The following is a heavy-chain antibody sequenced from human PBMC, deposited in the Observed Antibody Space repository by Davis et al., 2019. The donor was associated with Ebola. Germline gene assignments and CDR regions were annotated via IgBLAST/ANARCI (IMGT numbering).Heavy chain of an antibody. CDR3: ARDLPGEDWYFDL. J-gene: IGHJ2*01. CDR2: ISYDGSNK. Sequence: GESLKISCAASGFTFSSHGIHWVRQAPGKGLEWVAVISYDGSNKYYAESVKGRFTISRDNSKNTLYLQMSSLRAEDTAVYYCARDLPGEDWYFDLWGRGTLVTVSS. D-gene: IGHD1-14*01. CDR1: GFTFSSHG. V-gene: IGHV3-30-3*01.